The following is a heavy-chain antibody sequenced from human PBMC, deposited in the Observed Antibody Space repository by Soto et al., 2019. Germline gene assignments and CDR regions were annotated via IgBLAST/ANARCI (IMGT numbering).Heavy chain of an antibody. CDR2: FDPEDGET. V-gene: IGHV1-24*01. CDR1: GYNLTELS. CDR3: ATDRVTMVRGVISGRGMDV. D-gene: IGHD3-10*01. Sequence: QVQLVQSGAEVKKPGASVKVSCKVSGYNLTELSMHWVRQAPGKGLEWMGGFDPEDGETIYAQKFQGRVTMTEDTSTDTAYMELSSLRSEDTAVYYCATDRVTMVRGVISGRGMDVWGQGTTVTVSS. J-gene: IGHJ6*02.